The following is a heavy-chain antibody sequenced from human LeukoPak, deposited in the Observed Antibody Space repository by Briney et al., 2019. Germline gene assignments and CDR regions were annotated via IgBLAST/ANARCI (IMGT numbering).Heavy chain of an antibody. CDR3: ARGKYGDYADAFDI. J-gene: IGHJ3*02. CDR1: GFTFSSYN. V-gene: IGHV3-48*02. CDR2: ISSSIITI. D-gene: IGHD4-17*01. Sequence: GGSLRLSCAASGFTFSSYNMNWVRQAPGKGLEWVSYISSSIITIYYADSVKGRFTISRDNAKNSLYLQMNSLRDEDTAAYYCARGKYGDYADAFDIWGQGTMVTVSS.